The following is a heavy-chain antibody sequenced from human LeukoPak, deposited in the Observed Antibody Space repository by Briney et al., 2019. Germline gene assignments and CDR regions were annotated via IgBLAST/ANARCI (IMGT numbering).Heavy chain of an antibody. CDR1: GFAFSNYA. Sequence: GGSLRLYCTTSGFAFSNYAMNWGRQALGSGPQWFSGISGFNTYYADSVKGRFTIFRDNSKNVLYLQMDRLRAEDTAVYSCAKDVCTSPRCLLYFDSWGQGTLVTVSS. D-gene: IGHD2-8*01. CDR3: AKDVCTSPRCLLYFDS. V-gene: IGHV3-23*01. J-gene: IGHJ4*02. CDR2: ISGFNT.